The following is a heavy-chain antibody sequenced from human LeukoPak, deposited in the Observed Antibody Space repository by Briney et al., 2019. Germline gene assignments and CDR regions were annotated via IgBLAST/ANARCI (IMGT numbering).Heavy chain of an antibody. J-gene: IGHJ6*02. CDR2: INHSGST. V-gene: IGHV4-34*01. CDR3: ARVRYFDWSGTYGMDV. D-gene: IGHD3-9*01. Sequence: SETLSLTCAVYGGSFSGYYWSWIRQPPGKGLGWIGEINHSGSTNYNPSLKSRVTISVDTSKNQFSLKLSSVTAADTAVYYCARVRYFDWSGTYGMDVWGQGTTVTVSS. CDR1: GGSFSGYY.